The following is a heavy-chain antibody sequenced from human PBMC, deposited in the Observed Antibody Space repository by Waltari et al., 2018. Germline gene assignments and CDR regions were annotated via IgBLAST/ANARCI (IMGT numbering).Heavy chain of an antibody. Sequence: QVQLQESGPGLVKPSETLSLTCTVPGGSISSYYWSWIRQPPGKGLEWIGYSYYSGSTNYNPSLKSRVTISVDTSKNQFSLKLSSVTAADTAVYYCARMWWGDYGGNYFDYWGQGTLVTVSS. V-gene: IGHV4-59*08. CDR1: GGSISSYY. CDR2: SYYSGST. J-gene: IGHJ4*02. D-gene: IGHD4-17*01. CDR3: ARMWWGDYGGNYFDY.